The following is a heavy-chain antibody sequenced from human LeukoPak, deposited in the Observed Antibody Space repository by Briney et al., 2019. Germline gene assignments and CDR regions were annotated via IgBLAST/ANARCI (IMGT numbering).Heavy chain of an antibody. Sequence: GGSLRLSCAASGFTFSSYAMHWVRQAPGKGLEWVAVISYDGSNKYYADSVKGRFTISRDNSKNTLYLQMNSLRAEDTAVYYCARDPADSSGWYFDYWGQGTLVTVSS. CDR3: ARDPADSSGWYFDY. J-gene: IGHJ4*02. V-gene: IGHV3-30-3*01. D-gene: IGHD6-19*01. CDR1: GFTFSSYA. CDR2: ISYDGSNK.